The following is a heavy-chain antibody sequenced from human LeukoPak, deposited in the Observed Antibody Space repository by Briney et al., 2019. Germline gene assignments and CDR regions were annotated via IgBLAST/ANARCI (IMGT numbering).Heavy chain of an antibody. V-gene: IGHV1-2*02. CDR2: INPNSGGT. D-gene: IGHD3-22*01. CDR1: GYTFTGYY. CDR3: ARRTYYYDSSGRNDRYYLDY. J-gene: IGHJ4*02. Sequence: ASVKVSCKASGYTFTGYYMHWVRQAPGQGLEWMGWINPNSGGTNYAQKFQGRVTMTTDTSTSTAYMELRSLRSDDTAVYYCARRTYYYDSSGRNDRYYLDYWGQGTLVTVSS.